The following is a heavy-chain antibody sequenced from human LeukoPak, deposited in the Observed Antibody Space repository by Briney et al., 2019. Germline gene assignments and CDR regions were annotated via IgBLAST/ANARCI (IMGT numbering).Heavy chain of an antibody. CDR2: IYYSGST. D-gene: IGHD3-3*01. Sequence: SETLSLTCTVSGGSISSSSYYWGWIRQPPGKGLEWIGSIYYSGSTYYNPSLKSRVTISVDTSKNQFSLKLSSVTAADTAVYYCARASITIFGVGFDYWGQGTLVTVSS. V-gene: IGHV4-39*01. J-gene: IGHJ4*02. CDR1: GGSISSSSYY. CDR3: ARASITIFGVGFDY.